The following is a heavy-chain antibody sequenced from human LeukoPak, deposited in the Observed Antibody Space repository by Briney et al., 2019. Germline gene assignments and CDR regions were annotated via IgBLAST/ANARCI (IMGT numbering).Heavy chain of an antibody. D-gene: IGHD2-2*01. CDR3: AKVYCSSTSCPFYNWFDP. Sequence: GALRLSCAASGFTFSSYAMSWVRQAPGKGLEWVSAISGSGGSTYYADSVKGRFTISRDNSKNTLYLQMNSLRAEDTAVYYCAKVYCSSTSCPFYNWFDPWGQGTLVTVSS. CDR2: ISGSGGST. CDR1: GFTFSSYA. J-gene: IGHJ5*02. V-gene: IGHV3-23*01.